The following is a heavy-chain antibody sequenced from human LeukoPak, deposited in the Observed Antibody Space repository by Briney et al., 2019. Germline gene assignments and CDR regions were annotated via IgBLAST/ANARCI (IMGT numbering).Heavy chain of an antibody. CDR3: SSPAHDFDVWSGYYSF. CDR1: GFIFSDSA. D-gene: IGHD3-3*01. Sequence: GGSLRLSCAASGFIFSDSAMHWVRQASGKGLEWVGHVRSKPNNYATEYAASVKGRFTISRDDSENTAYLQMHSLKTEDTAVYYCSSPAHDFDVWSGYYSFWGPGILVTVSS. CDR2: VRSKPNNYAT. V-gene: IGHV3-73*01. J-gene: IGHJ4*02.